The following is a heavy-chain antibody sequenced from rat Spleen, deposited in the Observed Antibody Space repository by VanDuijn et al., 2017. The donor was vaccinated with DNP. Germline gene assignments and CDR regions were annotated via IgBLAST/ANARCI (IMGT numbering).Heavy chain of an antibody. D-gene: IGHD1-1*01. CDR2: ISYSGIT. CDR1: GYSITSNY. J-gene: IGHJ3*01. V-gene: IGHV3-1*01. CDR3: ARWDHYIGFAY. Sequence: EVQLQESGPGLVKPSQSLSLTCSVTGYSITSNYWGWIRKFPGNKMEWMAYISYSGITSFNPSLKSRISITRDTSKNQFFLQVNSVTTEDTATYYCARWDHYIGFAYWGQGTLVTVSS.